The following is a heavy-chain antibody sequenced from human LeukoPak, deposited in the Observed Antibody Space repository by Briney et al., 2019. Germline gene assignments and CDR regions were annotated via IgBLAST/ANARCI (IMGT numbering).Heavy chain of an antibody. CDR3: ARDPHCSSTSCRNWFDP. J-gene: IGHJ5*02. V-gene: IGHV4-4*07. D-gene: IGHD2-2*01. CDR2: IYTSGST. Sequence: SETLSLTCTVSGGSISSYYWSWIRQPAGKGLEWIGRIYTSGSTNYNPSLKSRVTMSVDTSKNQFSLKLSSVTAADTAVYYCARDPHCSSTSCRNWFDPWGQGTLVTVSS. CDR1: GGSISSYY.